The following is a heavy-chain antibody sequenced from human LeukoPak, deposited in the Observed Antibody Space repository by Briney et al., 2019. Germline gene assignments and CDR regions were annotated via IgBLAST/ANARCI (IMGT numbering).Heavy chain of an antibody. CDR1: GFTFSSYA. J-gene: IGHJ6*03. CDR3: AKDPYYDFWSGISTGDYMDV. CDR2: ISGSGGST. D-gene: IGHD3-3*01. Sequence: PGGSLRLSCAASGFTFSSYAMSWVRQAPGKGLEWVSAISGSGGSTYYADSVKGRFTVSRDNSKNTLYLQMNSLRAEDTAVYYCAKDPYYDFWSGISTGDYMDVWGKGTTVTVSS. V-gene: IGHV3-23*01.